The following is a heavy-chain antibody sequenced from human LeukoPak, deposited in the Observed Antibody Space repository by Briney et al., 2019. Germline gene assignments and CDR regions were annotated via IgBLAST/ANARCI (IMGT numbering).Heavy chain of an antibody. D-gene: IGHD3-22*01. CDR3: ARSWNSGYYYDAFDI. Sequence: AGSLRLSCAASGFTFDDYDMSWVRQPPGKGLEWVGGINWNGGSKGYADSVKCRFNISRDNAKHALYLQMNSLRAEDTALYYCARSWNSGYYYDAFDIWGQGTMVTVSS. CDR2: INWNGGSK. J-gene: IGHJ3*02. CDR1: GFTFDDYD. V-gene: IGHV3-20*04.